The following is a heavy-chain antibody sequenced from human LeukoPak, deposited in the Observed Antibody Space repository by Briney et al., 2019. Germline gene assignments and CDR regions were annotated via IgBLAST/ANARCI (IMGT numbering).Heavy chain of an antibody. CDR3: ARGASRDGSGY. CDR1: GFTFSSYA. J-gene: IGHJ4*02. CDR2: ISGSGGST. D-gene: IGHD5-24*01. V-gene: IGHV3-23*01. Sequence: GGCLRLSCAASGFTFSSYAMSWVRQAPGKGLEWVSAISGSGGSTYYADSVKGRFTISRDNSKNTLYLQMNSLRAEDTAVYYCARGASRDGSGYWGQGTLVTVSS.